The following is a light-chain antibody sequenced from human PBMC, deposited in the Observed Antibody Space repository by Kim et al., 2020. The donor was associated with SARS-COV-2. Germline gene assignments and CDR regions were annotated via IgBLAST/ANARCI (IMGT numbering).Light chain of an antibody. V-gene: IGKV3-20*01. CDR2: GVS. J-gene: IGKJ4*01. CDR3: QQYGSSPLT. Sequence: EIVLTQSPGTLSLSPGERAILSCRASQSVTSTFFAWYQQKPGQAPRLLISGVSSRATGIPDRFSGSGSGTDFTLTISRLELEDLAVYYCQQYGSSPLTFGGGTKLEI. CDR1: QSVTSTF.